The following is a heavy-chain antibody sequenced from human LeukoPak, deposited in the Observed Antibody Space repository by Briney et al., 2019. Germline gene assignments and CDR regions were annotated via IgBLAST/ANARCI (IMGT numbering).Heavy chain of an antibody. CDR2: ISGSGGST. J-gene: IGHJ4*02. V-gene: IGHV3-23*01. Sequence: GGSLRLSCAASGFTFSSYAMSWVRQAPGKGLEWASAISGSGGSTYYADSVKGRFTISRDNSKNTLYLQMNSLRAEDTAVYYCAKKGSGSYYLDYWGQGTLVTVSS. CDR1: GFTFSSYA. CDR3: AKKGSGSYYLDY. D-gene: IGHD1-26*01.